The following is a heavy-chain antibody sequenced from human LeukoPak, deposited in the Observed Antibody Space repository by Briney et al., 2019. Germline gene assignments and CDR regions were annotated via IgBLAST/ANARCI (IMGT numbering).Heavy chain of an antibody. CDR2: ISGSGGST. J-gene: IGHJ4*02. V-gene: IGHV3-23*01. D-gene: IGHD6-19*01. CDR3: AKDLGGWYDY. Sequence: PGGSLRLSCRVSGITLSNYGMSWVRQAPGKGLEWVAGISGSGGSTKYADSVKGRFTISRDNSKNTLYLQMNSLRAEDTAVYYCAKDLGGWYDYWGQGTLVTVSS. CDR1: GITLSNYG.